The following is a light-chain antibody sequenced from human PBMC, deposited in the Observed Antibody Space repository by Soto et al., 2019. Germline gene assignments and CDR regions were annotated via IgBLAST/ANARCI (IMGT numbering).Light chain of an antibody. V-gene: IGLV4-60*02. J-gene: IGLJ3*02. CDR2: LEGTGAY. CDR3: ETWGSNIWV. Sequence: QSVLTQSSSASASLGSSVKLTCTLSSGHISYNIAWHQQQPGKGPRYLMKLEGTGAYNKGSGVPDRFSGSSSGADRYLTISNLHFEEEADYCCETWGSNIWVFGGGTQLTVL. CDR1: SGHISYN.